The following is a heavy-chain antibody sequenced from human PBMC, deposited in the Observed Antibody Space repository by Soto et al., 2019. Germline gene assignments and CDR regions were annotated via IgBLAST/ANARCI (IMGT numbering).Heavy chain of an antibody. V-gene: IGHV3-23*01. Sequence: GGSLRPSCAASGFTFSSNAMSWVRQAPGKGLDWVSSISGSGGSTYYADSVKGRFTISRDNSKNTLYLQMNSLRAEDTAVYYCAKPVSTARVYYYYGMDVWGQGTTVTVSS. CDR3: AKPVSTARVYYYYGMDV. CDR1: GFTFSSNA. D-gene: IGHD3-3*02. CDR2: ISGSGGST. J-gene: IGHJ6*02.